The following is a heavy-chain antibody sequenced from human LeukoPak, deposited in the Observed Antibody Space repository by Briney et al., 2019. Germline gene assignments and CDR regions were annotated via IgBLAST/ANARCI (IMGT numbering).Heavy chain of an antibody. Sequence: SETLSLTCAVYGGSFTNYYWNWIRQPPGKGLEWIGEISHSGSTNYNPSLKSRVTISIDTPKNQFSLKLNSVTAADTAVYYCARHTTLKYFVSPTPTFDVWGQGTLVTVSS. CDR2: ISHSGST. CDR1: GGSFTNYY. V-gene: IGHV4-34*01. CDR3: ARHTTLKYFVSPTPTFDV. J-gene: IGHJ3*01. D-gene: IGHD3-9*01.